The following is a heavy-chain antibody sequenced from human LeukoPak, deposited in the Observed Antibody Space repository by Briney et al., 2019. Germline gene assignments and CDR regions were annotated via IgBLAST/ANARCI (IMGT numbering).Heavy chain of an antibody. D-gene: IGHD3-3*01. CDR2: INHSGST. CDR3: ARYVRFLTGFDY. CDR1: GGSFSGYY. Sequence: PSETLSLTCAVYGGSFSGYYWSWIRQPPGKGLEWIGEINHSGSTNYNPSLKSRVTISADTSKNQFSLKLSSVTAADTAVYYCARYVRFLTGFDYWGQGTLVTVSS. J-gene: IGHJ4*02. V-gene: IGHV4-34*01.